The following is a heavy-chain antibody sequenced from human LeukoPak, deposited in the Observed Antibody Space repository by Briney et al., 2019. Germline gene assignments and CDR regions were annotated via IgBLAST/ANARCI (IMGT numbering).Heavy chain of an antibody. J-gene: IGHJ4*02. Sequence: PGGSLRLSCAASGFTFSSYGMHWVRQAPGKGLEWVSSISSSSSYIYYADSVKGRFTISRDNAKNSLYLQMNSLSAEDTAVYYCASGGSSWYVDYLDYWGQGTLVTVSS. V-gene: IGHV3-21*01. D-gene: IGHD6-13*01. CDR2: ISSSSSYI. CDR1: GFTFSSYG. CDR3: ASGGSSWYVDYLDY.